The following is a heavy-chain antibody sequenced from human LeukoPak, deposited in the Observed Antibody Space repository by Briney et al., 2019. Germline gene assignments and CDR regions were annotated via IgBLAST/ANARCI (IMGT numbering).Heavy chain of an antibody. V-gene: IGHV3-7*01. CDR1: GFAFSTSW. Sequence: GGSLRLSCAASGFAFSTSWMSWVRQAPGKGLEGVANIKQDGSEKNYVDSVKGRFTISRDNAKNSLYLQMSSLRVEDTAVYYCAKGLQGVAAAARDPWDIWXXXXXVTXSS. CDR3: AKGLQGVAAAARDPWDI. CDR2: IKQDGSEK. J-gene: IGHJ3*02. D-gene: IGHD6-13*01.